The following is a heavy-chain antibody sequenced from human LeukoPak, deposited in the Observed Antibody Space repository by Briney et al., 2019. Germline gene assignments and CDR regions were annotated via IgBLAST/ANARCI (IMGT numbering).Heavy chain of an antibody. CDR3: ARLDXEDYSTRQTHYYNHSMHX. D-gene: IGHD6-13*01. CDR2: ITSSSSFI. Sequence: GGSLRLSCAASGFTFSIYSMSWVRLAPGKGLELVASITSSSSFIYYADSVKGRSTITRDNAQNSLYLQINRLRAEDTAVYYCARLDXEDYSTRQTHYYNHSMHXWGKXXTV. CDR1: GFTFSIYS. J-gene: IGHJ6*03. V-gene: IGHV3-21*01.